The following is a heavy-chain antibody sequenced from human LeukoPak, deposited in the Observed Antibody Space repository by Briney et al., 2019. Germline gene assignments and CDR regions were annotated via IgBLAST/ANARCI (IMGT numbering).Heavy chain of an antibody. Sequence: ASVKVSCKVSGYTLTELSMHWVRQAPGQGLEWMGWINPNSGGTNYAQKFQARVTMTSDTSISTVHMYLSRQRSDDTAVYYCARRDSSSWLDYWGQGTLVTVSS. CDR2: INPNSGGT. V-gene: IGHV1-2*02. D-gene: IGHD6-13*01. CDR3: ARRDSSSWLDY. J-gene: IGHJ4*02. CDR1: GYTLTELS.